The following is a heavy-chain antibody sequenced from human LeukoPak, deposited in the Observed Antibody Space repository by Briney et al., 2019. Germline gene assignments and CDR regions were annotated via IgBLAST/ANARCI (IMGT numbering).Heavy chain of an antibody. J-gene: IGHJ4*02. Sequence: ASVKVSCKAAGYSFTSYDINWVRQATGQGLEWMGWMNPNSANAGYSQKFQDRVTMTRSTSISTAYMELSSLRSEDTAVYYCARGAWSSSGYTALYYFDYWGQGTLVTVSS. V-gene: IGHV1-8*01. CDR2: MNPNSANA. D-gene: IGHD6-19*01. CDR1: GYSFTSYD. CDR3: ARGAWSSSGYTALYYFDY.